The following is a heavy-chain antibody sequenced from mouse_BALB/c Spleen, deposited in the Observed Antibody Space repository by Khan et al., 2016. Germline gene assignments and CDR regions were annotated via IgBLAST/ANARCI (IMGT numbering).Heavy chain of an antibody. D-gene: IGHD1-1*01. V-gene: IGHV1S135*01. CDR2: IDPFNGGH. CDR1: GYSFTSYY. J-gene: IGHJ4*01. CDR3: ASSTQSFYAMDY. Sequence: VQLQQPGPELMKPGASVKISCKASGYSFTSYYMHWVKQSHGKSLEWIGYIDPFNGGHSYNQKFKGKATLTVDKSSSTAYMHLSSLTSEDSAVYYCASSTQSFYAMDYWGQGTSVTVSS.